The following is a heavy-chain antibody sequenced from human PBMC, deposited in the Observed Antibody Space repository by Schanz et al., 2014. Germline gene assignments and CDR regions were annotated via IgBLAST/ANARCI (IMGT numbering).Heavy chain of an antibody. D-gene: IGHD3-3*01. Sequence: AQLVESGGGVVQPGRSLRLSCAASGFTFSSYTMNWVRQAPGKGLEWVSAISGSGGSTVYADSVKGRFTISRDNAKNSLYLQMNSLTAEDTAVYYCARGVRIDYWGQGTLXTVSS. J-gene: IGHJ4*02. CDR1: GFTFSSYT. CDR2: ISGSGGST. V-gene: IGHV3-23*04. CDR3: ARGVRIDY.